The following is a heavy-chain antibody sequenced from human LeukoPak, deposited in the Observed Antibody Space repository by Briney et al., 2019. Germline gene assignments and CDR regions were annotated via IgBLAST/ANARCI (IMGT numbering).Heavy chain of an antibody. CDR2: IIPIFGTA. J-gene: IGHJ6*04. D-gene: IGHD6-19*01. Sequence: SVKVSCKPSGYTFTGYYIHWVRQAPGQGLEWMGGIIPIFGTANYAQKFQGRVTITTDESTSTAYMELSSLRSEDTAVYYCASTDSSGCMDVWGKGTTVTVSS. V-gene: IGHV1-69*05. CDR3: ASTDSSGCMDV. CDR1: GYTFTGYY.